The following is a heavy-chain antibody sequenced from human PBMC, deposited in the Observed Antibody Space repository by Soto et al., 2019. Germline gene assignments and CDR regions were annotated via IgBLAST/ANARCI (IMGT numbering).Heavy chain of an antibody. J-gene: IGHJ6*02. V-gene: IGHV3-15*01. CDR1: GFTFSNAW. CDR2: IKSKTDGGTT. Sequence: VQLVESGGGLVKPGGSLRLSCAASGFTFSNAWMSWVRQAPGKGLEWVGRIKSKTDGGTTDYAAPVKGRFTISRDDSKNTLYLQMNSLKTEDTAVYYCTTDLYYYGSGSPYGMDVWGQGTTVTVSS. CDR3: TTDLYYYGSGSPYGMDV. D-gene: IGHD3-10*01.